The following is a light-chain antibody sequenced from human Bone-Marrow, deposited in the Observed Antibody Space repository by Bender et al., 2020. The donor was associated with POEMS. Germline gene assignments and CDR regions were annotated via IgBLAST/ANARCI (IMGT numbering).Light chain of an antibody. CDR1: RSDVGAYNY. Sequence: QSALTQPRSVSGSPGQSVSISCTGTRSDVGAYNYVSWYQLHPGKAPKLIIYDVNKRPSGVPDRFSGSKSGNTASLTISGLQAEDEADYYCSSYDATSTLFVFGSGTKVSVL. CDR2: DVN. V-gene: IGLV2-11*01. J-gene: IGLJ1*01. CDR3: SSYDATSTLFV.